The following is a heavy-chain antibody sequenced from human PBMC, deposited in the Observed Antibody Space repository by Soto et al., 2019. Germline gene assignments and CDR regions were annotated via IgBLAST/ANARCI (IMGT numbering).Heavy chain of an antibody. V-gene: IGHV4-4*02. Sequence: QVQLQESGPGLVKPSGTLSLTCAVSGGSISSSNWWSWVRQPPGKGLEWIGEIYHSGSTNYNPSLKSRVTISVDTSKNQFSLKLSSVTAADTAVYYCASLSAAGTWDYFDYWGQGTLVTVSS. J-gene: IGHJ4*02. D-gene: IGHD6-13*01. CDR2: IYHSGST. CDR1: GGSISSSNW. CDR3: ASLSAAGTWDYFDY.